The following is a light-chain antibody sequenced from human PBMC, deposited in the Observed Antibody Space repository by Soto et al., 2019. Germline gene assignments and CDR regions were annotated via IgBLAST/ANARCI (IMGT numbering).Light chain of an antibody. CDR1: QSVSNN. CDR2: GAS. J-gene: IGKJ1*01. V-gene: IGKV3-15*01. Sequence: EIVLTQSPGTLSLSPGERATLSCRASQSVSNNYLAWYQHKPGQAPRLLICGASSRATGIPARFSGSGSGTEYTLTISSLQSEDFAVYYCQQYNNWPPWTFGQGTKVDIK. CDR3: QQYNNWPPWT.